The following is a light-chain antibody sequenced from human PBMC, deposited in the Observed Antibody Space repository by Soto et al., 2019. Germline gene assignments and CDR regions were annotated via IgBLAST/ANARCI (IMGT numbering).Light chain of an antibody. V-gene: IGKV3-20*01. CDR1: QSVSSSY. CDR2: GAS. CDR3: QQYGSSPRT. Sequence: EIVLTQSPGTLSLSPGERATLSCRASQSVSSSYLAWYQQKPGQAPTLLIYGASSRATGIPDSFSGSGSGTDFTLTISRLEPEDVAVYYCQQYGSSPRTFGQGTKLEIK. J-gene: IGKJ2*01.